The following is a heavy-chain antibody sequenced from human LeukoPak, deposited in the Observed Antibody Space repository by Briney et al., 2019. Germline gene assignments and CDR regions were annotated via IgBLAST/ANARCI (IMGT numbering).Heavy chain of an antibody. CDR1: GYTFTSYY. D-gene: IGHD6-13*01. V-gene: IGHV1-46*01. J-gene: IGHJ5*02. Sequence: ASVKVSCKASGYTFTSYYMHWVRQAPGQGLEWMGIINPSGGSTSYAQKFQGRVTMTRDTSTSTVYMELSSLRSEDTAVYYCARTIAAAGSLVGFDPWGQGTLATVSS. CDR3: ARTIAAAGSLVGFDP. CDR2: INPSGGST.